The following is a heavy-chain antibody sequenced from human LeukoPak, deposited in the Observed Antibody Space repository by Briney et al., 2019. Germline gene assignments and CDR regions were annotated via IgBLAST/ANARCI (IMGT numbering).Heavy chain of an antibody. CDR1: GFTFSSYW. J-gene: IGHJ6*02. CDR2: IKQDGSEK. V-gene: IGHV3-7*01. Sequence: GGSLRLSCAASGFTFSSYWMSWVRQAPGKGLEWVANIKQDGSEKYYVDSAKGRFTISRDNAKNSLYLQMKSLRAEDTAVYYCGRPPFKNGRSTSGNHYYGMAVGAKGP. D-gene: IGHD2-2*01. CDR3: GRPPFKNGRSTSGNHYYGMAV.